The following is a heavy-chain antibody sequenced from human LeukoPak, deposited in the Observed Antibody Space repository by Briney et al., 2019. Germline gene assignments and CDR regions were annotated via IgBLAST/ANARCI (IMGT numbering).Heavy chain of an antibody. Sequence: ASVKVSCKASGYTFTGYYMHWVRQAPGQGLEWMGWINPNSGDTNYAQKFQGRVTMTRDTSISTAYMEMSRLRSDDTAVYYCARGGYSYGYCKDYWGQGTLVTVSS. CDR2: INPNSGDT. V-gene: IGHV1-2*02. J-gene: IGHJ4*02. CDR3: ARGGYSYGYCKDY. D-gene: IGHD5-18*01. CDR1: GYTFTGYY.